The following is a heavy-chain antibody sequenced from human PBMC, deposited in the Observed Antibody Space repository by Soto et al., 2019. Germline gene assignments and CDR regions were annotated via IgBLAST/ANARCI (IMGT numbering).Heavy chain of an antibody. Sequence: VGSLRLSCAASRFSFRTYAMGWVRQAPGKGLEWVSVMSNSGDLTYYADSVKGRFTISRDNSENTLYLQMSSLRAEDAAIYYCAKDAARTNRWYYFDCLGQGTRVIVSS. CDR1: RFSFRTYA. D-gene: IGHD6-13*01. J-gene: IGHJ4*02. CDR3: AKDAARTNRWYYFDC. CDR2: MSNSGDLT. V-gene: IGHV3-23*01.